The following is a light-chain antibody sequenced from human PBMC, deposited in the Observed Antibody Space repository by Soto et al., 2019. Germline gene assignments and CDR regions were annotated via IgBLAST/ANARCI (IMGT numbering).Light chain of an antibody. J-gene: IGLJ1*01. CDR1: SSDGGGYNY. Sequence: QSVLTQPASVSGSPGQSITISCTGTSSDGGGYNYVSWYRQHPGRAPKLMIYDVSNRPSGVSNRFSGSKSGNTASLNISGLEDEDEDDYYCSSYTRRSPYVFGTGTKLTV. V-gene: IGLV2-14*01. CDR2: DVS. CDR3: SSYTRRSPYV.